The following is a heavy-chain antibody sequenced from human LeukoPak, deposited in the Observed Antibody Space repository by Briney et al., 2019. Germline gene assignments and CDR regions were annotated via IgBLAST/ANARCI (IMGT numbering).Heavy chain of an antibody. CDR1: GFTFSSYA. J-gene: IGHJ3*02. D-gene: IGHD4-11*01. CDR3: ARGQHRVTYADDAFDI. CDR2: ISYAGRNK. V-gene: IGHV3-30*04. Sequence: GRALRLSCAPSGFTFSSYAMHWVGQAPGRGREGVAVISYAGRNKFYADSVRGRVTIARDNSQNTLYLQMNNLKNEDTAVYYCARGQHRVTYADDAFDIWGQGTMVTVSS.